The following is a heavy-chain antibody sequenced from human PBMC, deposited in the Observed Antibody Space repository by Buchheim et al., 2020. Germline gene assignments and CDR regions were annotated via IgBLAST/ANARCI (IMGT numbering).Heavy chain of an antibody. D-gene: IGHD2-15*01. J-gene: IGHJ4*02. CDR3: ARGTAFSVAATRGGFDY. Sequence: QVQLQESGPGLVKPSETLSLTCTVSGGSISSYYWSWIRQPPGKGLEWIGYIYNSGSTNYNPSLKSRVTISVDTSKNQFSLKLSSVTAADTAVYYCARGTAFSVAATRGGFDYWGQGTL. CDR1: GGSISSYY. CDR2: IYNSGST. V-gene: IGHV4-59*01.